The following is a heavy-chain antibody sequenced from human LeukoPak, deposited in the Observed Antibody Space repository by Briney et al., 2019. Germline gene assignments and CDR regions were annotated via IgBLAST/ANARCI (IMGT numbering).Heavy chain of an antibody. CDR3: ARFDSSGVADY. V-gene: IGHV4-59*08. D-gene: IGHD3-22*01. Sequence: SETLSLTCTVSGGSISSYYWGWIRQPPGKGLEWIGYIYYSGSTNYNPSLKSRVTISVDTSKTQFSLKLSSVTAADTAVYYCARFDSSGVADYWGQGTLVTVSS. CDR2: IYYSGST. J-gene: IGHJ4*02. CDR1: GGSISSYY.